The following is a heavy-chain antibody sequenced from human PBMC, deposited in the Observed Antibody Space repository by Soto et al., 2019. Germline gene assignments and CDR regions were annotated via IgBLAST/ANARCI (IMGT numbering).Heavy chain of an antibody. D-gene: IGHD1-26*01. J-gene: IGHJ4*02. CDR2: INIDGSTT. CDR3: ARDGGSYSGFDH. CDR1: GFIFGNYW. V-gene: IGHV3-74*01. Sequence: GGSLRLSCAASGFIFGNYWMHWARHAPGKGLMWVSRINIDGSTTSYADSVQGRLTISRDNAKNTLYLQMNNLKAEDTAVYYCARDGGSYSGFDHWGQGALVTVSS.